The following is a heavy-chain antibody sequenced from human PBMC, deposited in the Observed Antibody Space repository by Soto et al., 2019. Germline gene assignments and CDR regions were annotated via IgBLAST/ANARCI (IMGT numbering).Heavy chain of an antibody. Sequence: EVQLVESGGGLVQPGGSLRLSCAASGFTFISHWMHWVRQTPGKGLVWVSRIDVGGSNRNYADSVKGRFTISRDNAKNTVYLQMNSLRADDTAVYYCVRGIYRKFGMDVWGQGTMV. D-gene: IGHD3-16*02. V-gene: IGHV3-74*01. J-gene: IGHJ6*02. CDR1: GFTFISHW. CDR2: IDVGGSNR. CDR3: VRGIYRKFGMDV.